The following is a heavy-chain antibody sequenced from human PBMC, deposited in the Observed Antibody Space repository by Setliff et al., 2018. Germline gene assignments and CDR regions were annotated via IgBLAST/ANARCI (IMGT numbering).Heavy chain of an antibody. CDR2: INHYGSA. Sequence: PSETLSLTCAVCGGAFSGYNWNWIRQPPGKGLEWIGEINHYGSANYNASLKSRVTMSVDTSKNQFSLKLSSVTAADTAVHYCARGHPPSDSSGYYYAYWGQGTLVTVSS. V-gene: IGHV4-34*01. CDR1: GGAFSGYN. J-gene: IGHJ4*02. CDR3: ARGHPPSDSSGYYYAY. D-gene: IGHD3-22*01.